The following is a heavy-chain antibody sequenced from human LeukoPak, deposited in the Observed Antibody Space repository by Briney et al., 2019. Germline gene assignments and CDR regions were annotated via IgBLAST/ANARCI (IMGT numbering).Heavy chain of an antibody. J-gene: IGHJ4*02. D-gene: IGHD3-22*01. CDR1: VYTFTSYD. CDR2: MNPNSGNT. V-gene: IGHV1-8*01. CDR3: ARAGTSYYDSSGYSEYFDY. Sequence: GASVKVSCKASVYTFTSYDINWVRQATGQGLEWMGWMNPNSGNTGYAQKFQGRVTMTRNTSISTAYMELSSLRSEDTAVYYCARAGTSYYDSSGYSEYFDYWGQGTLVTVSS.